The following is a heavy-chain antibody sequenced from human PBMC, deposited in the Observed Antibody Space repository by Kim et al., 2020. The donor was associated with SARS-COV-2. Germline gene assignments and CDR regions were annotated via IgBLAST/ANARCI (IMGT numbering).Heavy chain of an antibody. V-gene: IGHV4-4*02. D-gene: IGHD5-12*01. J-gene: IGHJ4*02. CDR1: GGSISSSNW. Sequence: SETLSLTCAVSGGSISSSNWWSWVRQPPGKGLEWIGEIYHSGSTNYNPSLKSRVTISVDKSQNQFSLKLSSVTAADTAVYYCARGSGYDWEGSKFFDYWGQGTLVTVSS. CDR2: IYHSGST. CDR3: ARGSGYDWEGSKFFDY.